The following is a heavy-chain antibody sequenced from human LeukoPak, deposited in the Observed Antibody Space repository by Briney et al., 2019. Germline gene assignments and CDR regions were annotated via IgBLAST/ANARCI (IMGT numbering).Heavy chain of an antibody. V-gene: IGHV1-69-2*01. Sequence: ASVKISCQVSGYTFTDYYMHWVQQAPGKGVEWMGLVDPEDGETIYAENCHGRVTITADTSTDTAYRELSSLRSEDTAVYYCATDGSSGSFVYFDLWGRGTLVTVSS. CDR3: ATDGSSGSFVYFDL. CDR2: VDPEDGET. D-gene: IGHD6-19*01. CDR1: GYTFTDYY. J-gene: IGHJ2*01.